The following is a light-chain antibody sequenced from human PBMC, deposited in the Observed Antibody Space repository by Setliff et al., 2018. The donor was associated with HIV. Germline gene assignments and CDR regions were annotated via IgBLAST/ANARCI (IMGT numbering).Light chain of an antibody. V-gene: IGLV2-11*01. CDR3: CSYAGSYTFV. CDR2: DVS. Sequence: QSALTQPRSASGSRGQSVILSCTGASNDVGAYDYVSWYQQHPGKTPKLIIYDVSKRPSGVPARFSGFKSGNTASLTIFGLQPEDEADYYCCSYAGSYTFVFGTGTKVTVL. CDR1: SNDVGAYDY. J-gene: IGLJ1*01.